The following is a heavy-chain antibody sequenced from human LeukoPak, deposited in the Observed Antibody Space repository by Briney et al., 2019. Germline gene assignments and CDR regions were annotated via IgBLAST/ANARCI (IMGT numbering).Heavy chain of an antibody. J-gene: IGHJ4*02. CDR2: ISGVGDNT. V-gene: IGHV3-23*01. Sequence: PGGSLRLSCAVSVFTFNYYAMKGVRQAPGKGLEWVSSISGVGDNTYYVDSVKGHFTISRDNSKNTLYLQMDSLRAEDTAVYYCAKVRWSCGSFHFDDWGQGTLVIVSS. CDR3: AKVRWSCGSFHFDD. CDR1: VFTFNYYA. D-gene: IGHD2-15*01.